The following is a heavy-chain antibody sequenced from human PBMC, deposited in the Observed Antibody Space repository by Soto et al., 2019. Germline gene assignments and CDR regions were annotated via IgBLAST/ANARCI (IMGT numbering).Heavy chain of an antibody. CDR1: GGSVSSGSYY. V-gene: IGHV4-61*01. CDR3: AGERPYNWNQMGPLDY. D-gene: IGHD1-20*01. CDR2: IYYSGST. Sequence: PSETLSLTCTVSGGSVSSGSYYWSWIRQPPGKGLEWIGYIYYSGSTNYNPSLKSRVTISVDTSKNQFSLKLSSVTAADTAVYYCAGERPYNWNQMGPLDYWGQGTLVTVSS. J-gene: IGHJ4*02.